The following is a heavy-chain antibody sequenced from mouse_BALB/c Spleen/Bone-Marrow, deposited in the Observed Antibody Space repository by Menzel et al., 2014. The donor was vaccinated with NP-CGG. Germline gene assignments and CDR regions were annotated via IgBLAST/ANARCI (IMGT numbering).Heavy chain of an antibody. D-gene: IGHD1-1*02. CDR3: ARDGNYAMDY. V-gene: IGHV3-5*02. CDR1: GISITTGNYR. Sequence: EVKLEESGPGLVEPSQTVSLTCTVTGISITTGNYRWSWIRQFPGNKLEWIGYIYYSGTITYNPSLTSRTTITRDTSKNQFFLEMNSLTAEDTATYYCARDGNYAMDYWGQGTSVTVSS. CDR2: IYYSGTI. J-gene: IGHJ4*01.